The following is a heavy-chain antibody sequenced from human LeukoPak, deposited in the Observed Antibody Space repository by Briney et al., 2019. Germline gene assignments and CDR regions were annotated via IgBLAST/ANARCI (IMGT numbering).Heavy chain of an antibody. Sequence: SETLSLTCTVSGGSISSGGYYWSWIRQHPGKGLEWIGYIYYSGGTYYNPSLKSRVTISVDTSKNQFSLKLSSVTAADTAVYYCARGYYGETVAYWGQGTLVTVSS. D-gene: IGHD4-17*01. CDR2: IYYSGGT. J-gene: IGHJ4*02. V-gene: IGHV4-31*03. CDR3: ARGYYGETVAY. CDR1: GGSISSGGYY.